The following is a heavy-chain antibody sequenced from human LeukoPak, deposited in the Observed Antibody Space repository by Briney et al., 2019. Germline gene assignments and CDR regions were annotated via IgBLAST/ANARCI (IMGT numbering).Heavy chain of an antibody. V-gene: IGHV4-59*08. CDR2: IYYSGST. CDR1: GGSISSYY. Sequence: PSETLSLTCSVSGGSISSYYWSWIRQPPGKGLEWIGYIYYSGSTSYNPSLKSRVTISVDTSKNQVSLNLSSVTASDTAVYYCARHPYYYYGMDVWGQGTTVTVSS. CDR3: ARHPYYYYGMDV. J-gene: IGHJ6*02.